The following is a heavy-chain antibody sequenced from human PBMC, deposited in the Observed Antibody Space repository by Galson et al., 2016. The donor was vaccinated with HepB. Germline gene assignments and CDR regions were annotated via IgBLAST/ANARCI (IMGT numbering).Heavy chain of an antibody. CDR2: NSSSRSAI. CDR1: GFTFSTFG. V-gene: IGHV3-48*02. CDR3: AREKVGASLDY. Sequence: SLRLSCAASGFTFSTFGMNWVRQAPGKGLEWVSYNSSSRSAIYYTDSVKGRFTVSRDNAKNSLFLHMNTLRDEDTAVYYCAREKVGASLDYWGQGTLVTVSS. J-gene: IGHJ4*02. D-gene: IGHD1-26*01.